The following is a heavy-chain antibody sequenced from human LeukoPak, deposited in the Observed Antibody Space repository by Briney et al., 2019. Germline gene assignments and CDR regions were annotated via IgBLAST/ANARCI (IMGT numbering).Heavy chain of an antibody. CDR1: GFTFSSYS. Sequence: PGGSLRLSCVASGFTFSSYSMNWVRQAPGKGLEWVSAISTTRNYIYYADSVKGRFIISRDNAKDSLYLQMNSLRVEDTAVYYCLRGDRRDYWGQGTLVTVSS. CDR3: LRGDRRDY. V-gene: IGHV3-21*06. J-gene: IGHJ4*02. CDR2: ISTTRNYI.